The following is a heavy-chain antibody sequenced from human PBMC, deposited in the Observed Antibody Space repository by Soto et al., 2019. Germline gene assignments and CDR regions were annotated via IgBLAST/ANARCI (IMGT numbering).Heavy chain of an antibody. Sequence: SETLSLTCTFSCGSIISSSYYWGWIRQPPGKGLEWIGSIYYSGSTYYNPSLKSRVTISVDTSKNQFSLKLSSVTAADTAVYYCARCLPGLGYSYGRYYYGMDVWGQGTTVTVSS. V-gene: IGHV4-39*01. J-gene: IGHJ6*02. D-gene: IGHD5-18*01. CDR3: ARCLPGLGYSYGRYYYGMDV. CDR1: CGSIISSSYY. CDR2: IYYSGST.